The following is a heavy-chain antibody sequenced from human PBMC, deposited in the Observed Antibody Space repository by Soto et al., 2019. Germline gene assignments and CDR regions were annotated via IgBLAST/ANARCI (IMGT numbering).Heavy chain of an antibody. J-gene: IGHJ4*02. Sequence: GGSLTLSCAASGFTFSSYGMHWVRQAPGKGLEWVAVIWYDGSNKYYADSVKGRFTISRDNSKNTLYLQMNSLRAEDTAVYYCARDFFYGDFDYWGQGTLVTVSS. V-gene: IGHV3-33*01. CDR1: GFTFSSYG. D-gene: IGHD3-10*01. CDR3: ARDFFYGDFDY. CDR2: IWYDGSNK.